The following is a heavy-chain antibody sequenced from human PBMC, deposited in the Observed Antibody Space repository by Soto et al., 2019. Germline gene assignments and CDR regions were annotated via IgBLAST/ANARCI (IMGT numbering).Heavy chain of an antibody. CDR2: ISASGGSA. CDR3: ADSGTYMRRFDP. D-gene: IGHD1-26*01. CDR1: GFTFNTYA. J-gene: IGHJ5*02. V-gene: IGHV3-23*01. Sequence: GGSLRLSCAATGFTFNTYAMTWVRQAPGKGLEWVATISASGGSAYYADSVKDRFTISRDISKNTLNLEMNGLRAEDTAIYYCADSGTYMRRFDPWGQGTLVTVSS.